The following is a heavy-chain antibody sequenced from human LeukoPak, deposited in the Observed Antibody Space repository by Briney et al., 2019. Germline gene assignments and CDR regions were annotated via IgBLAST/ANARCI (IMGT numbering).Heavy chain of an antibody. Sequence: SVKVSCKSSGGTFSSYAISWVRQAPGQGLAWMGRIIPILGIANYAQKFQGRVTITADKSTSTAYMELSSLRSEDTAVYYCARERQWLVRGDYFDYWGQGTLVTVSS. CDR2: IIPILGIA. CDR3: ARERQWLVRGDYFDY. V-gene: IGHV1-69*04. CDR1: GGTFSSYA. D-gene: IGHD6-19*01. J-gene: IGHJ4*02.